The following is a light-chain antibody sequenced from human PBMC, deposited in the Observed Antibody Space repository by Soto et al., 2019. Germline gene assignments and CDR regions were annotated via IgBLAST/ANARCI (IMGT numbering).Light chain of an antibody. CDR2: KAS. CDR3: QQYNGYPHT. Sequence: DIQMTQSPSTLSASVGYRVTITCRASQSISTWLAWYQQKPGKAPKLLIYKASSLRNGVPSRFSGSGSGTEFTLTIYSLQPDDFASYYCQQYNGYPHTFGQGTKLEIK. CDR1: QSISTW. V-gene: IGKV1-5*03. J-gene: IGKJ2*01.